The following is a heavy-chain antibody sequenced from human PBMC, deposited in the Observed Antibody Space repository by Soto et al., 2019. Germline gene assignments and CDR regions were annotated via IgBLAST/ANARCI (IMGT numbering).Heavy chain of an antibody. J-gene: IGHJ3*02. CDR2: VYSNGST. V-gene: IGHV4-4*07. D-gene: IGHD1-7*01. CDR1: GGSISSYY. Sequence: SETLSLTCTVSGGSISSYYWSWIRQSAGKGLEWIGRVYSNGSTNYNPSLKSRVTMSVDMSKSQFSLKLNSPTAADTAVYYCARVRFNWNYGLDNWGLGTMVTVSS. CDR3: ARVRFNWNYGLDN.